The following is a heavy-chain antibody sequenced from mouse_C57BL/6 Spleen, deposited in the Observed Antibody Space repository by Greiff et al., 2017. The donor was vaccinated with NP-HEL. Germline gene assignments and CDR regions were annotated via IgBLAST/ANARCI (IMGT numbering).Heavy chain of an antibody. J-gene: IGHJ2*01. CDR2: IDPSDSYT. D-gene: IGHD1-1*01. CDR1: GYTFTSYW. Sequence: HVQLQQPGAELVMPGASVKLSCKASGYTFTSYWMHWVKQRPGQGLEWIGEIDPSDSYTNYNQKFKGKSTLTVDKSSSTAYMQLSSLTSEDSAVYYCARGGSYGSSWGFDYWGQGTTLTVSS. CDR3: ARGGSYGSSWGFDY. V-gene: IGHV1-69*01.